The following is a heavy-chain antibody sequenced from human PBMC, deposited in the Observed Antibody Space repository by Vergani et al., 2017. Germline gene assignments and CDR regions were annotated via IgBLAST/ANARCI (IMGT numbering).Heavy chain of an antibody. Sequence: QVQLQESGPGLVKPSETLSLTCIVSGGSISSYYWSWIRQPAGKGLEWIGRIYTSGSTNYNPSLKSRVTMSVDTSKNQFSLKLSSVTAADTAVYYCARHGGDTSYYYYYYMDVWGKGTTVTVSS. J-gene: IGHJ6*03. D-gene: IGHD4-23*01. CDR1: GGSISSYY. CDR3: ARHGGDTSYYYYYYMDV. V-gene: IGHV4-4*07. CDR2: IYTSGST.